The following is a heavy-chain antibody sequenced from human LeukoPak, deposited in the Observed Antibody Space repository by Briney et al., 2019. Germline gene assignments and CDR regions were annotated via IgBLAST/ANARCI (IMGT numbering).Heavy chain of an antibody. CDR1: GFTFSSYE. J-gene: IGHJ6*04. D-gene: IGHD3-22*01. Sequence: GGSLRLSCAASGFTFSSYEMNWVRQAPGKGLEWVSYISSSGSTIYYADSVKGRFTISRDNAKNSLYLQMNSLRADDTAVYYCAELGITMIAGVWGKGTTVTISS. V-gene: IGHV3-48*03. CDR3: AELGITMIAGV. CDR2: ISSSGSTI.